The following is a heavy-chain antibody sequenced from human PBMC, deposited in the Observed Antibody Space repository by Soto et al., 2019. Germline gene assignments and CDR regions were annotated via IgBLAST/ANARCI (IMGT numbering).Heavy chain of an antibody. CDR1: GGSISSSSYY. J-gene: IGHJ6*02. Sequence: SETLSLTCTVSGGSISSSSYYWGWIRQPPGKGLEWIGSIYYSGSTYYNPSLKSRVTISLDTSKNQFSLKLSSVTAADTAVYYCARRGLTPAMGYYYYGMDVWGQGTTFTVSS. V-gene: IGHV4-39*01. CDR2: IYYSGST. D-gene: IGHD3-10*01. CDR3: ARRGLTPAMGYYYYGMDV.